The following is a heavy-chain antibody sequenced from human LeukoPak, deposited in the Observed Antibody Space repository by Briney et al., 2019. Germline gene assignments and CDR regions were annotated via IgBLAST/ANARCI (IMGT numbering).Heavy chain of an antibody. CDR1: GYTFTRYG. D-gene: IGHD2-21*02. J-gene: IGHJ6*02. V-gene: IGHV1-18*01. CDR2: ISGYNGST. Sequence: ASVKVSCKASGYTFTRYGMNWVRQAPGQGLEWLGWISGYNGSTYFAQNFQGRVTMTADSSTTTASMELRSLRSDDTAVYYCALTVVTPDYYYGMDVWGQGTTVTVSS. CDR3: ALTVVTPDYYYGMDV.